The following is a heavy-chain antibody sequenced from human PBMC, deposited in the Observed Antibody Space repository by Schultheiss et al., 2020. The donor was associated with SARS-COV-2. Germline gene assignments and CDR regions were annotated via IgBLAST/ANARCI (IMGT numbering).Heavy chain of an antibody. CDR3: ARAGYCSSTSCKGFDY. V-gene: IGHV3-30*01. D-gene: IGHD2-2*01. CDR2: ITYDGSNK. CDR1: GFTFSSDA. J-gene: IGHJ4*02. Sequence: GESLKISCAASGFTFSSDAMHWVRQAPGKGLEWVAVITYDGSNKYYADSVKGRFTISRDNSKNTLYLQMNSLRAEDTAVYYCARAGYCSSTSCKGFDYWGQGTLVTVSS.